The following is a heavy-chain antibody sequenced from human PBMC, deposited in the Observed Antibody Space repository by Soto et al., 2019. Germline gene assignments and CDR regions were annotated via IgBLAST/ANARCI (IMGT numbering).Heavy chain of an antibody. CDR3: ANRNTARALAY. J-gene: IGHJ4*02. CDR2: IYWDDDK. CDR1: GFSLSTSGVG. Sequence: SGPTLVNPTQTLTLTCTFCGFSLSTSGVGVGWIRQPPGKALEWLALIYWDDDKRYSPSLKSRLTITKATSKNQVVLPMTNMEPLDTANYSLANRNTARALAYGGKETLV. D-gene: IGHD5-18*01. V-gene: IGHV2-5*02.